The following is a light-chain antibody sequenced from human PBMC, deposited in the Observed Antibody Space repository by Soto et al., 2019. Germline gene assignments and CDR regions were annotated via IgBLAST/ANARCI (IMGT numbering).Light chain of an antibody. J-gene: IGLJ2*01. CDR1: TSNIGAPYD. CDR2: GDN. CDR3: AAWDDSLNAVV. Sequence: QSVLTQPPSVSGAPGQRVSISCTGSTSNIGAPYDVHWYQHLPGTAPKLLIYGDNNRPSGVPDRFSGSKSGTSASLAITRLQAEDEANFYCAAWDDSLNAVVFGGGTKLTVL. V-gene: IGLV1-40*01.